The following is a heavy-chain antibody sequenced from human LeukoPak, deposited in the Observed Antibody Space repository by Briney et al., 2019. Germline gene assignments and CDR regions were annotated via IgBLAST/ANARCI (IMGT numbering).Heavy chain of an antibody. CDR1: GGSISSYY. CDR2: FYTSGST. Sequence: SETLSLTCTVSGGSISSYYWSWIRQPAGKGLEWIGRFYTSGSTNYNPSLKSRVTMSVDTSKNQFSLKLSSVTAADTAVYYCARDTMVRGVITTDWGQGTLVTVSS. J-gene: IGHJ4*02. V-gene: IGHV4-4*07. D-gene: IGHD3-10*01. CDR3: ARDTMVRGVITTD.